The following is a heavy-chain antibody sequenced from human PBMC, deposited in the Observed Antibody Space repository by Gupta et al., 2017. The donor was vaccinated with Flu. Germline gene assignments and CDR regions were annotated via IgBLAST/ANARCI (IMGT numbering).Heavy chain of an antibody. J-gene: IGHJ5*02. CDR3: ARTHIVIVPAAIHNNWFDP. D-gene: IGHD2-2*01. CDR1: GGSFSGYY. V-gene: IGHV4-34*01. CDR2: INHSGST. Sequence: QVQLQQWGAGLLKPSETLSLTCAVHGGSFSGYYWSWIRQPPGKGLEWIGEINHSGSTNYNPSLKSRVTISVDTSKNQFSLKLSSVTAADTAVYYCARTHIVIVPAAIHNNWFDPWGQGTLVTVSS.